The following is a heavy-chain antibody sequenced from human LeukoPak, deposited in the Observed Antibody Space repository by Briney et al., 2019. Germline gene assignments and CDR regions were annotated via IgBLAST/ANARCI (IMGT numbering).Heavy chain of an antibody. V-gene: IGHV4-59*08. CDR1: GGSISSHY. CDR3: ARLGYCSGGSCRSDNWFDP. J-gene: IGHJ5*02. Sequence: SETLSLTCTVSGGSISSHYWSWIRQPPGKGLEWIGYIHYSGTTNYNPSLKSRVTISVDTSKNQFSLKLSSVTAADTAVYYCARLGYCSGGSCRSDNWFDPWGQGTLVTVSS. CDR2: IHYSGTT. D-gene: IGHD2-15*01.